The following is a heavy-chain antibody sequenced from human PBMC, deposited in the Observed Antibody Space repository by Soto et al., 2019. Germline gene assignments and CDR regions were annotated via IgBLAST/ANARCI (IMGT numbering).Heavy chain of an antibody. CDR1: GGTFSSYT. CDR2: IIPILGIA. Sequence: GASVKVSCKASGGTFSSYTISWVRQAPGQGLEWMGRIIPILGIANYAQKFQGRVTITADKSTSTAYMELSSLRSEDTAVYYCAGFHIAAAGINWFDPWGQGTLVTVSS. CDR3: AGFHIAAAGINWFDP. D-gene: IGHD6-13*01. J-gene: IGHJ5*02. V-gene: IGHV1-69*02.